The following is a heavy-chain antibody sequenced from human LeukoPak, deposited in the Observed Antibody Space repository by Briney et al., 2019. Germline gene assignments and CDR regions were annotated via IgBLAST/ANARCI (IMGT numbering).Heavy chain of an antibody. D-gene: IGHD1-26*01. CDR1: GGSISSSSYY. J-gene: IGHJ5*02. CDR3: ARGSIVGAPQGHWFDP. CDR2: IYYSGST. Sequence: SETLSLTCTVSGGSISSSSYYWGWIRQPPGKGLEWIGSIYYSGSTYYNPSLKSRVTISVDTSKNQFSLKLSSVTAADTAVYYCARGSIVGAPQGHWFDPWGQGTLVTVSS. V-gene: IGHV4-39*01.